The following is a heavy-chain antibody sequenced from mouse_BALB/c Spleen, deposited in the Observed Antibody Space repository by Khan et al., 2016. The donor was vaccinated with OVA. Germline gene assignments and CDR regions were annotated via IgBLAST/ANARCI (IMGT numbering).Heavy chain of an antibody. CDR2: ISSTGST. V-gene: IGHV3-2*02. CDR1: GYSITSDYA. CDR3: ARSLYYSYGYALDC. J-gene: IGHJ4*01. Sequence: EVQLKESGPGLVKPSQSLSLTCTVTGYSITSDYAWNWIRQFPGNKLEWMGFISSTGSTSYNPSLKSRFSFTRDTSKNPFFLQLNSVTTEDTATYYCARSLYYSYGYALDCWGRGTSVTVSS. D-gene: IGHD2-14*01.